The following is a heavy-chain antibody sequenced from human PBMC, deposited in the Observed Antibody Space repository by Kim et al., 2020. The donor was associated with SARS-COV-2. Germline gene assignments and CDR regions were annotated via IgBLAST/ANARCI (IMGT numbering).Heavy chain of an antibody. J-gene: IGHJ6*02. CDR3: AREVRLRFPYYYGMDV. CDR2: INPNSGGT. D-gene: IGHD4-17*01. CDR1: GYTFTGYY. V-gene: IGHV1-2*06. Sequence: ASVKVSCKASGYTFTGYYMHWVRQAPGQGLEWMGRINPNSGGTNYAQKFQGRVTMTRDTSISTAYMELSRLRSDDTAVYYCAREVRLRFPYYYGMDVWGQGPTVTVSS.